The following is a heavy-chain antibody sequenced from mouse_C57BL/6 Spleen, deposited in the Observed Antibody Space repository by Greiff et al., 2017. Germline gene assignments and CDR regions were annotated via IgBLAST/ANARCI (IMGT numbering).Heavy chain of an antibody. CDR2: INPNNGGT. CDR1: GYTFTDYN. J-gene: IGHJ2*01. V-gene: IGHV1-22*01. Sequence: VQLQQSGPELVKPGASLKMSCKASGYTFTDYNMHWVKQSHGKSLAWIGYINPNNGGTSSNQTFKGKATLTVNKSSSTAYMELRRLTSEDSAVYYCARGGLPLFDYWGQGTTLTGSS. CDR3: ARGGLPLFDY. D-gene: IGHD2-2*01.